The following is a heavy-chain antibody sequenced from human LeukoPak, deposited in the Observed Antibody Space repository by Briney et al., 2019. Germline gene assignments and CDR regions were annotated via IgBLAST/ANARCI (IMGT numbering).Heavy chain of an antibody. J-gene: IGHJ4*02. CDR3: ATDGGEFAYFDY. D-gene: IGHD3-10*01. CDR1: GGTFSSYA. Sequence: ASVKVSCKASGGTFSSYAISWVRQAPGQGLEWMGGIIPIFGTANYAQKFQGRVTITTDESTSTAYMELSSLRSEDTAVYYCATDGGEFAYFDYWGQGTLVTVSS. CDR2: IIPIFGTA. V-gene: IGHV1-69*05.